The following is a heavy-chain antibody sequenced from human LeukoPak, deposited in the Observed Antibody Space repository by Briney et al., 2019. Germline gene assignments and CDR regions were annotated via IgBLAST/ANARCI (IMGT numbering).Heavy chain of an antibody. J-gene: IGHJ4*02. V-gene: IGHV3-33*06. Sequence: GRSLRLSCAASGFTFSSYGMHWVRQAPGKGLEWVAVIWYDGSNKYYADSVKGRFTISRDNSKNTLYLQMNSLRAEDTAVYYCAKDQRPGSSYGDHFDYWGQGTLVTVSS. D-gene: IGHD4-17*01. CDR1: GFTFSSYG. CDR3: AKDQRPGSSYGDHFDY. CDR2: IWYDGSNK.